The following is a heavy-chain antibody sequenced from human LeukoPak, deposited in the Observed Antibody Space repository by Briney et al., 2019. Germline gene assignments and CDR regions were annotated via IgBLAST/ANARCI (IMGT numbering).Heavy chain of an antibody. J-gene: IGHJ4*02. V-gene: IGHV3-7*01. CDR1: GFSFTNYW. CDR3: ARDKITGASTNDY. CDR2: INQDGSER. Sequence: PGGSLRLSCAAPGFSFTNYWMSWVRQAPGVGLEWVAIINQDGSERYYVDSVKGRFTVSRDSAKNSLYLQMNSLRVEDTAVYYCARDKITGASTNDYWGQGTLVTVSS. D-gene: IGHD1-14*01.